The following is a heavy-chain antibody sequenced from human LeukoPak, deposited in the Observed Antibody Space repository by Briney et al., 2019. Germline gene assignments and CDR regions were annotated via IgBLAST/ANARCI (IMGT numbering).Heavy chain of an antibody. J-gene: IGHJ4*02. CDR1: SGSISSSGYY. CDR3: ARDRGNFDVDY. Sequence: SETLSLTCTVSSGSISSSGYYWGWIRQPPGKGLEWMGSIDYSGNTYYHPSLRSRITISLDTSKNQFSLKLSFVTAADTAVYYCARDRGNFDVDYWGQGTLVTVSS. CDR2: IDYSGNT. D-gene: IGHD3-9*01. V-gene: IGHV4-39*07.